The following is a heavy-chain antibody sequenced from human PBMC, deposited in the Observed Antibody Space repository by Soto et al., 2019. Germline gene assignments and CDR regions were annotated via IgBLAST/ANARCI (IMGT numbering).Heavy chain of an antibody. J-gene: IGHJ4*02. Sequence: EVQLLESGGGLAQPGGSLTLSCVASGFTFSDYAMSWVRQAPGKGLEWVSTITGGGAYTYSADSVEGRFTISRDNSKNTLYLQMNSLRPEDTAVYYCAKDKFSDLIHYLDSWGQGTLVTVSS. V-gene: IGHV3-23*01. D-gene: IGHD2-21*01. CDR1: GFTFSDYA. CDR3: AKDKFSDLIHYLDS. CDR2: ITGGGAYT.